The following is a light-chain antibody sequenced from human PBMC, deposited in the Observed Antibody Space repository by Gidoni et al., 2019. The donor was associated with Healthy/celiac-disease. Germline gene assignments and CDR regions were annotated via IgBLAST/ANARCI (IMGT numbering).Light chain of an antibody. CDR1: QSISSY. CDR3: QQSYSTPCT. V-gene: IGKV1-39*01. Sequence: DIQMTQSPSSLSASVGDRVTITCRASQSISSYLNWYQQKPGKAPNLLIYAASSLQSGVPSRFSGSGSGTDFTLTISSLQPEDFATYYCQQSYSTPCTFGQXTKLEIK. J-gene: IGKJ2*02. CDR2: AAS.